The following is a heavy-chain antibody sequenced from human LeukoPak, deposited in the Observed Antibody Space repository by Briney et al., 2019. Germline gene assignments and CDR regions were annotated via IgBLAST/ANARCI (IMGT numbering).Heavy chain of an antibody. CDR2: TYYRSKWYN. Sequence: SQTLSLTCAISGDSVSSNSAAWHWIRQSPSRGLEWLGRTYYRSKWYNDYAVSVKSRITINPDTSKNQFSLQLNSVTPEDTAVYYCARDDFWSGYGYYYYGMDVWGQGTTVTVSS. D-gene: IGHD3-3*01. V-gene: IGHV6-1*01. CDR1: GDSVSSNSAA. J-gene: IGHJ6*02. CDR3: ARDDFWSGYGYYYYGMDV.